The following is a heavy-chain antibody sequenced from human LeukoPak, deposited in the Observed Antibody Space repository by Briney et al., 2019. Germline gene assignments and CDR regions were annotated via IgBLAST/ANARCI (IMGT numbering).Heavy chain of an antibody. D-gene: IGHD6-13*01. V-gene: IGHV3-21*01. CDR3: ARDLPIAAAGTHDSFDY. J-gene: IGHJ4*02. CDR1: GFTFSSYS. Sequence: GGSLRLSCAASGFTFSSYSMNWVRQAPGKGLEWVSSISSSSSYIYYADSVKGRFTISRDNAKNSLYLQMNSLRAEDTAVYYCARDLPIAAAGTHDSFDYWGQGTLVTVSS. CDR2: ISSSSSYI.